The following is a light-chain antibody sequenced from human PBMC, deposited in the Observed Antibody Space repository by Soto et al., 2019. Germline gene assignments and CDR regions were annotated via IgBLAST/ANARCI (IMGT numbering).Light chain of an antibody. J-gene: IGLJ1*01. Sequence: QSVLTQPRSVSGSPGQSVTISCTGTSSDVGSFDSVAWYQHNPGKAPKLMIYDVSNRPSGVSSRFSGSKSGNTASLSISGLQTEDEANYYCSSFTTSSTLVFGTGTKVTVL. CDR3: SSFTTSSTLV. CDR2: DVS. V-gene: IGLV2-14*01. CDR1: SSDVGSFDS.